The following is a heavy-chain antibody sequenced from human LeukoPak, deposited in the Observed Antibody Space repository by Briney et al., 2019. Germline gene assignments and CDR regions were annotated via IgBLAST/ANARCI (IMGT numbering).Heavy chain of an antibody. CDR1: RFSFSNHS. CDR2: ISNSGSAK. Sequence: GGSLRLSCAASRFSFSNHSMNWVRQAPGKGLEWVSYISNSGSAKYYAASVKGRFTISRDNGKNSLYLQMNSLRAEDTAVYYCARMSGSRLPGNWGQGTLVTVSS. V-gene: IGHV3-48*01. D-gene: IGHD3-3*01. J-gene: IGHJ4*02. CDR3: ARMSGSRLPGN.